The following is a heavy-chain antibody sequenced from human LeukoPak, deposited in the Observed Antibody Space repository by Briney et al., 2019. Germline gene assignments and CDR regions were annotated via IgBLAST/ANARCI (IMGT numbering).Heavy chain of an antibody. CDR3: ARERRLDSSGYYQSDAFDI. CDR2: IWYDGSNK. D-gene: IGHD3-22*01. Sequence: PGGSLRLSCAASGFTFSSYGMHWVRQAPGKGLEWVAVIWYDGSNKYYADSVKGRFTISRDNSKNTLYLQMNSLRAEDTAVYYCARERRLDSSGYYQSDAFDIWGQGTMVTVSS. CDR1: GFTFSSYG. J-gene: IGHJ3*02. V-gene: IGHV3-33*08.